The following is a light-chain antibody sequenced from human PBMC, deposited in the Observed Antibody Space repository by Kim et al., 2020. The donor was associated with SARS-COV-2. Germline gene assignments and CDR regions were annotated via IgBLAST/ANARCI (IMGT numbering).Light chain of an antibody. CDR3: GTFDTSLFVAV. V-gene: IGLV1-51*01. CDR1: SSNIGKNY. Sequence: GQKVTISCSGSSSNIGKNYVSWYQQLPRTAPKLVIYDTNKRSSGIPDRFSGSKSGTTATLDITGLQTGDEADYYCGTFDTSLFVAVFGGGTQLTVL. CDR2: DTN. J-gene: IGLJ2*01.